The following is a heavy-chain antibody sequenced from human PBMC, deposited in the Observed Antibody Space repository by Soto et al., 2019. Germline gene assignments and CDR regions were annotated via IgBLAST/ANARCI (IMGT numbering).Heavy chain of an antibody. CDR2: ISSSSSYI. J-gene: IGHJ4*02. CDR1: GFSFRSYY. D-gene: IGHD3-10*01. CDR3: ARVGTYYGSGSPYYSDY. V-gene: IGHV3-21*01. Sequence: EVQLVESGGGLVKPGGSLRLSCAASGFSFRSYYMNWVRQAPGKGLEWVSSISSSSSYIIYAESLKGRFTISRDNAKNSLYLQMNSLRAEDTAIYYCARVGTYYGSGSPYYSDYWGQGTLVTVSS.